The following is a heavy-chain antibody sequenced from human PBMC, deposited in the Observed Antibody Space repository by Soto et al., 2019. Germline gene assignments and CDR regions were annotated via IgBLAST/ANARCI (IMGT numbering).Heavy chain of an antibody. J-gene: IGHJ4*02. CDR2: IDPSDSQT. CDR3: ARQIYDSDTGPNFQYYFDS. CDR1: GYSFAGYW. Sequence: GESLKISCKGSGYSFAGYWITWVRQKPGKGREWMGRIDPSDSQTYYSPSFRGHVTISVTKSITTVFLQWSSLRASDTAMYYCARQIYDSDTGPNFQYYFDSWGQGTPGTVS. V-gene: IGHV5-10-1*01. D-gene: IGHD3-22*01.